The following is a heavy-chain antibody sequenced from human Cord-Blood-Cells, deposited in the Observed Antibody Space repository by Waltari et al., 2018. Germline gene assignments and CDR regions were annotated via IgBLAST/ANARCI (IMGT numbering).Heavy chain of an antibody. J-gene: IGHJ4*02. CDR3: ARTHDYGDFDY. Sequence: QVQLQESGPGLVKPSEHLSLTCAVPGYSISSGYYWGWIRQPPGKGLEWIGSIYHSGSTYYNPSLKSRVTISVDTSKNQFSLKLSSVTAADTAVYYCARTHDYGDFDYWGQGTLVTVSS. CDR2: IYHSGST. CDR1: GYSISSGYY. D-gene: IGHD4-17*01. V-gene: IGHV4-38-2*01.